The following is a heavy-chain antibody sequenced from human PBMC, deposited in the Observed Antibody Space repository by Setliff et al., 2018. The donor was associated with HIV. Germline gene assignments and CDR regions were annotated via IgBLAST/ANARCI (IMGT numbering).Heavy chain of an antibody. CDR3: ARGRHGLGLDV. J-gene: IGHJ4*02. V-gene: IGHV4-4*07. D-gene: IGHD3-10*01. CDR2: AYISASS. Sequence: SETLSLTWAVSGYSIRDNFFWSWVRQPAGKGLEWIGRAYISASSHYNPSLKSRVTISVDTSKDQFSRKLNSVTAADTAVYYCARGRHGLGLDVWGQGTLVTVSS. CDR1: GYSIRDNFF.